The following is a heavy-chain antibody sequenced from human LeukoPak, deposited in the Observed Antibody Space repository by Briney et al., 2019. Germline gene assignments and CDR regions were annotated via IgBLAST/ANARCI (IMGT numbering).Heavy chain of an antibody. D-gene: IGHD6-13*01. CDR1: GYTFTSYY. V-gene: IGHV1-46*01. Sequence: ASVKVSCKASGYTFTSYYMHWVRQAPGQGLEWMGIINPSGGSTSYAQKFQGRVTMTRDTSTSTAYMELSSLRSEDTAVYYCARGVASSSRISNWFDPWGQGTLVTVSS. CDR2: INPSGGST. CDR3: ARGVASSSRISNWFDP. J-gene: IGHJ5*02.